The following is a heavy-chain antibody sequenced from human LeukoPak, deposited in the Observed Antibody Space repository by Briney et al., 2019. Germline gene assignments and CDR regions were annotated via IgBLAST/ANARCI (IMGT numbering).Heavy chain of an antibody. Sequence: GSLRLSCAASGFTFSSYAMSWVRQPPGKGLEWIGSIYYSGSTYYNPSLKSRVTISVDTSKNQFSLKLSSVTAADTAVYYCARQSSSSSNWFDPWGQGTLVTVSS. D-gene: IGHD6-6*01. J-gene: IGHJ5*02. CDR1: GFTFSSYA. CDR3: ARQSSSSSNWFDP. V-gene: IGHV4-39*01. CDR2: IYYSGST.